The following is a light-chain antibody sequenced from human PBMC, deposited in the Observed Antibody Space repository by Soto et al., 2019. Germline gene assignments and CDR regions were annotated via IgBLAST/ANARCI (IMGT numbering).Light chain of an antibody. Sequence: QSALTQPASVSGSPGQSITISCTGTSSDVGSYNLVSWYQQHPGKAPKLMIYEGSKRPSGVSNRFSGSKSGNTASLSISGLQAEDEADYYCCSHNIIGTLQVFGPGTKVNVL. J-gene: IGLJ1*01. CDR2: EGS. V-gene: IGLV2-23*03. CDR1: SSDVGSYNL. CDR3: CSHNIIGTLQV.